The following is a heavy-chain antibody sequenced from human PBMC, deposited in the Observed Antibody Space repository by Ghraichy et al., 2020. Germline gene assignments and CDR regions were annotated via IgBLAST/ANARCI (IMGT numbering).Heavy chain of an antibody. V-gene: IGHV1-2*02. Sequence: ASVKVSCKASGYTFTGYYMHWVRQAPGQGLEWMGWINPNSGGTNYAQKFQGRVTMTRDTSISTAYMELSRLRSDDTAVYYCATNDFWSGNEFDYWGQGTLVTVSS. CDR2: INPNSGGT. CDR1: GYTFTGYY. D-gene: IGHD3-3*01. J-gene: IGHJ4*02. CDR3: ATNDFWSGNEFDY.